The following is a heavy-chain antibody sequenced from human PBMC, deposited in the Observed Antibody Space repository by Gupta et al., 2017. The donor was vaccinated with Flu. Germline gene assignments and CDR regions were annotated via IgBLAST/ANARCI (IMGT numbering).Heavy chain of an antibody. CDR3: AREKHCSTSSCYRWFDP. CDR1: EYTFTAYY. D-gene: IGHD2-2*02. CDR2: INPHSGTT. V-gene: IGHV1-2*06. Sequence: QVQLVQSGAEVKKPGASVKVSCKASEYTFTAYYIHWVRQAPGQGLEWMGRINPHSGTTNYEQKFQGRVTVTMDTSISTAYMDLSRLGSDDTAVYYCAREKHCSTSSCYRWFDPWGQGTLVTVSS. J-gene: IGHJ5*02.